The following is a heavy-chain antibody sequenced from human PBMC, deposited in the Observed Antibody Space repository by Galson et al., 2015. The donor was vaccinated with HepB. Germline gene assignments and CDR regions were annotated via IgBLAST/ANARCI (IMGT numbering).Heavy chain of an antibody. J-gene: IGHJ3*02. V-gene: IGHV3-21*01. CDR1: GFTFSSYS. D-gene: IGHD2-15*01. Sequence: SLRLSCAASGFTFSSYSMNWVRQAPGKGLEWVSSISSSSSYIYYADSVKGRFTISRDNAKNSLYLQVNSLRAEDTAVYYCARGVAGEWAFDIWGQGTMVTVSS. CDR3: ARGVAGEWAFDI. CDR2: ISSSSSYI.